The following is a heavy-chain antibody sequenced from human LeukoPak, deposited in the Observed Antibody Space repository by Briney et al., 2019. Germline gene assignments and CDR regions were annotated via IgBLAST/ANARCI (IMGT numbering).Heavy chain of an antibody. Sequence: GGSLRLSCAASGFTFSSYSMNWVRQAPGKGLEWVSSISSSSSYIYYADSVKGRFTISRDNAKNSLYLQMNSLRAEDTAVYYCARDQTYSGSGIYTYFDYWGRGILVTVSS. CDR3: ARDQTYSGSGIYTYFDY. CDR1: GFTFSSYS. D-gene: IGHD3-10*01. J-gene: IGHJ4*02. V-gene: IGHV3-21*01. CDR2: ISSSSSYI.